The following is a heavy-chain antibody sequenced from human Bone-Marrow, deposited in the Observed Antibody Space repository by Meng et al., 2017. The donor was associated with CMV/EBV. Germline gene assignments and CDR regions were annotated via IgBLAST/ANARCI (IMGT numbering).Heavy chain of an antibody. J-gene: IGHJ4*02. CDR1: GYTFTSYG. Sequence: ASVKVSCKTSGYTFTSYGIIWVRQAPGQGLEWMGWINPYNGNTAYAQKMRDRVNMTTDTSTNTVYMELRSLRSDDTAIFYCARGSPRGFGELFVPDYWGQGTLVTVSS. CDR3: ARGSPRGFGELFVPDY. D-gene: IGHD3-10*01. CDR2: INPYNGNT. V-gene: IGHV1-18*01.